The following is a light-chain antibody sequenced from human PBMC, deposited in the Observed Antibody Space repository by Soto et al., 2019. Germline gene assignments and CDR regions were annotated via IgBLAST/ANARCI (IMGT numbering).Light chain of an antibody. V-gene: IGKV3-20*01. CDR1: QSLYNNY. CDR2: AAS. Sequence: EVVLTQSPGTLSLSPGERATLSCRASQSLYNNYLAWYQQRPGQAPRVLIYAASSRAAGIPDRFSGRGSGTDFTLTISRLEPEDFAVYYCHQYGTVPWTLGQGTKVEIK. CDR3: HQYGTVPWT. J-gene: IGKJ1*01.